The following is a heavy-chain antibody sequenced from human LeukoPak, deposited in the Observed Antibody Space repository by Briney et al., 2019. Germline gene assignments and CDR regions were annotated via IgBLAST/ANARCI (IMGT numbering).Heavy chain of an antibody. V-gene: IGHV4-34*01. Sequence: SETLSLTCAVHGGSFSGYYWSWIRQPPGKGLEWIGEINHSGSTNYNPSLKSRVTISVDTSKNQFPLKLSSVTAADTAVYYCASLRPFDYWGQGTLVTVSS. CDR3: ASLRPFDY. CDR2: INHSGST. J-gene: IGHJ4*02. CDR1: GGSFSGYY.